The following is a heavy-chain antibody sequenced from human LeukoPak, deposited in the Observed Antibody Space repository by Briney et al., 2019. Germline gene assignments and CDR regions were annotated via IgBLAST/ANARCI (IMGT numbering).Heavy chain of an antibody. CDR3: ARERGYDFWSGSRVLFDY. CDR1: GFTFSDYY. D-gene: IGHD3-3*01. V-gene: IGHV3-11*04. CDR2: ISGSGSTI. J-gene: IGHJ4*02. Sequence: GGSPRLSCAASGFTFSDYYMSWIRQAPGKGLEWVSYISGSGSTIYYADSVKGRLAISRDNAKNSLYLQMNSLRAEDTAVYYCARERGYDFWSGSRVLFDYWGQGTLVTVSS.